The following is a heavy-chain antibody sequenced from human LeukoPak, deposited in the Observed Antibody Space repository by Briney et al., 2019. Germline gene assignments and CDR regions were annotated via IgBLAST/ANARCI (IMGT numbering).Heavy chain of an antibody. D-gene: IGHD2-8*01. CDR3: ARERYCTTSACYVGVPFDY. V-gene: IGHV3-7*01. J-gene: IGHJ4*02. CDR1: GFTFSTYY. Sequence: GGSLRLSCAASGFTFSTYYMTWVRQAPGKGLEWVAGVKQDGSENYYVDSVKGRFTISRDNSQNPLSLQMNSLRAEDTAVYFCARERYCTTSACYVGVPFDYWGQGTLVTVSS. CDR2: VKQDGSEN.